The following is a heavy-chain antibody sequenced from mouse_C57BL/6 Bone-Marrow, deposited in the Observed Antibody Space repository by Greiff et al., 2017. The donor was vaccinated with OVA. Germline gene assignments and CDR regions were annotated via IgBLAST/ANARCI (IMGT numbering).Heavy chain of an antibody. V-gene: IGHV5-2*01. CDR1: DSAFPSHD. J-gene: IGHJ4*01. Sequence: EVNLVESGGGLVPPCESLTLSCESPDSAFPSHDMSLVRQTPEPRLELVAAINSDGGSTNYPDTMERRFIISRDNTKKTLYLQMSSLRSEDTALYYCARHNLDYYAMDYGGQGTAVTVAS. CDR3: ARHNLDYYAMDY. CDR2: INSDGGST.